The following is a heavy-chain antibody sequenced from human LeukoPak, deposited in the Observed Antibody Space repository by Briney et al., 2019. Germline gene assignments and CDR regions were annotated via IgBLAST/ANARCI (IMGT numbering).Heavy chain of an antibody. CDR2: IFSNDEK. J-gene: IGHJ5*02. CDR3: ARMGCSGGSCYSSLTSNWFDP. D-gene: IGHD2-15*01. V-gene: IGHV2-26*01. Sequence: SGPTLVNPTETLTLTCTVSGFSLSNARMGVSWIRQPPGKALEWLAHIFSNDEKSYSASLKSRLTISKDTSKSQVVLTMTSMDPVDTATYYCARMGCSGGSCYSSLTSNWFDPWGQGTLVTVSS. CDR1: GFSLSNARMG.